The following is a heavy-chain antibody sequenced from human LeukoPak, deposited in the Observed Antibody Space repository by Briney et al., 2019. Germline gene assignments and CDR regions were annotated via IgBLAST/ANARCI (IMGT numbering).Heavy chain of an antibody. CDR3: ARHMRGTYGLH. Sequence: PGGSLRLSCVVSGFTFSSYHMNWVRQAPGKGLEWVSSISTSSSSSYIYYADSVTGRFTISRDNAKNSLYLQWSSLKASDTAMYYCARHMRGTYGLHWGQGTLVTVSS. V-gene: IGHV3-21*04. CDR1: GFTFSSYH. CDR2: ISTSSSSSYI. D-gene: IGHD2-15*01. J-gene: IGHJ4*02.